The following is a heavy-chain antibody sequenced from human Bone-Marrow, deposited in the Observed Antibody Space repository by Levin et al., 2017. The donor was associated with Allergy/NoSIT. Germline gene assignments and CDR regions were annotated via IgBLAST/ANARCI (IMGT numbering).Heavy chain of an antibody. V-gene: IGHV3-21*01. Sequence: PGGSLRLSCAASGFNFNTYPMTWVRQAPGKGLEWVSSITSTSNSIYYADSVKGRFIISRDSAKNSLYLQMNSLRAEDTAVYYCARQGRYSTIDQWGQGTLVIVSS. CDR1: GFNFNTYP. CDR2: ITSTSNSI. CDR3: ARQGRYSTIDQ. D-gene: IGHD3-3*01. J-gene: IGHJ4*02.